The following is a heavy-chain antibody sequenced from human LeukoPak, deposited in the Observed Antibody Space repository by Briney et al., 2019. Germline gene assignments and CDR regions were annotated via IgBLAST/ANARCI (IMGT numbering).Heavy chain of an antibody. V-gene: IGHV3-7*01. Sequence: GGSLRLSCAASGFTFSSYSMNWVRQAPGKGLEWVANIKQDGSEKYYVDSVKGRFTISRDNAKNSLYLQMNSLRAEATAVYYCAXXLTVSGIAAAGMGYWGQGTLVTVSS. D-gene: IGHD6-13*01. CDR3: AXXLTVSGIAAAGMGY. CDR2: IKQDGSEK. CDR1: GFTFSSYS. J-gene: IGHJ4*02.